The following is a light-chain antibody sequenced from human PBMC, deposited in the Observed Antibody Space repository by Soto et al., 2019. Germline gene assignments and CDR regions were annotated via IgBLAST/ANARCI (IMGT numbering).Light chain of an antibody. CDR1: RLGDKY. CDR2: QDT. V-gene: IGLV3-1*01. Sequence: SSELTQPPSVSVSPGQTASITCSGERLGDKYTCWYQQRPRQPPMLVIYQDTKRPSRIPERFSGSTSGNTATLTITGTQAVDEADYYCHVWYSSTIYVFGTGTKLTVL. CDR3: HVWYSSTIYV. J-gene: IGLJ1*01.